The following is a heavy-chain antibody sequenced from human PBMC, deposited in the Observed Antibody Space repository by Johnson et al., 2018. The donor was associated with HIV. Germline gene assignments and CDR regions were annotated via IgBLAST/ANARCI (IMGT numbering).Heavy chain of an antibody. V-gene: IGHV3-30-3*01. CDR3: ARGHSPDAFDI. Sequence: QVQLVESGGGVVQPGRSLRLSCAASGFTFSSYPMHWVRQAPGKGLEWVAIISYDGSNKYYEDSVKGRFTLSSDNSKNTLYLQMNSLRAEDTAVYYCARGHSPDAFDIWGQGTIVTVSS. CDR2: ISYDGSNK. D-gene: IGHD6-13*01. J-gene: IGHJ3*02. CDR1: GFTFSSYP.